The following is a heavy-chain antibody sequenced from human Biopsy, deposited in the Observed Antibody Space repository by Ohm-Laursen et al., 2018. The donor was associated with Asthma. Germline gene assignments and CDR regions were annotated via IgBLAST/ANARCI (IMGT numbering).Heavy chain of an antibody. J-gene: IGHJ4*02. V-gene: IGHV3-30*03. CDR3: VRWRSGYPDHYSDF. CDR2: ISSDVRE. D-gene: IGHD2-21*01. CDR1: GFTFRNFG. Sequence: SLRLSCSATGFTFRNFGMHWVRQAPGKGLEWVALISSDVRERYADSVEGRFTISRDNSKNTLDLQMNSLRGDDTAVYYCVRWRSGYPDHYSDFWGLGTLVTVSS.